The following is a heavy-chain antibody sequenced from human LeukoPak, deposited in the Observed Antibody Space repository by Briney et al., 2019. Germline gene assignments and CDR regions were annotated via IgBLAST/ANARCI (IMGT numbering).Heavy chain of an antibody. D-gene: IGHD2-2*01. CDR3: ARADVRVPAARYYYYYGMDV. J-gene: IGHJ6*02. V-gene: IGHV4-31*03. Sequence: SQTLSLTCIVSGGSISSGGYYWSWIRQHPGKGLEWIGYIYYSGSTYYNPSLKSRVTISVDKSKNQFSLKLSSVTAADTAVYYCARADVRVPAARYYYYYGMDVWGQGTTVTVSS. CDR2: IYYSGST. CDR1: GGSISSGGYY.